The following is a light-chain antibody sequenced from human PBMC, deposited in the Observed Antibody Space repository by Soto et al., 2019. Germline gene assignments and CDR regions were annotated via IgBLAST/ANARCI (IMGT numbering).Light chain of an antibody. CDR3: QQCRNWPLT. CDR2: ASS. CDR1: QNVYNN. V-gene: IGKV3-15*01. Sequence: EIVMTQSPATLSVSPGAGATLSCKASQNVYNNLAWYQRRPGQPPRLLIYASSTRATGISTRFSGSGSGTEFTHTISSLQSEDFAVYFCQQCRNWPLTFGGGTKVEIK. J-gene: IGKJ4*02.